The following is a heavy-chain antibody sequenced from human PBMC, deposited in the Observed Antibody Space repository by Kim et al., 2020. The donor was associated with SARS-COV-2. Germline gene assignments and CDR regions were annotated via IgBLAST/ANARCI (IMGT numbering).Heavy chain of an antibody. V-gene: IGHV5-51*01. J-gene: IGHJ4*02. Sequence: YSPSFQGQVTISADKSISTAYLQWSSLKASDTAMYYCARWGVYSSSSFDYWGQGTLVTVSS. D-gene: IGHD6-6*01. CDR3: ARWGVYSSSSFDY.